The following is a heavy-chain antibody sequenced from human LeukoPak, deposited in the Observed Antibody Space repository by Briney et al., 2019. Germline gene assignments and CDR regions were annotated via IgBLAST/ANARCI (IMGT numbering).Heavy chain of an antibody. D-gene: IGHD4-23*01. V-gene: IGHV3-53*01. Sequence: EGSLRLSCAASGFTVGSSYMSWVRQAPGKGLEFLAVLYSGGDRYYGDPVKGRFTISKDNSKNMLYLQMDSLGAEDTAVYYCAAYSGDYGGNLYFFDYWGQGTLVTVSS. CDR2: LYSGGDR. CDR3: AAYSGDYGGNLYFFDY. J-gene: IGHJ4*02. CDR1: GFTVGSSY.